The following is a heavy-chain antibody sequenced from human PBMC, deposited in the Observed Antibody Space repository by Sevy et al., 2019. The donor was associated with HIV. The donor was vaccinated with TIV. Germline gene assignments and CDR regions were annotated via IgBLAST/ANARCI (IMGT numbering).Heavy chain of an antibody. J-gene: IGHJ4*02. CDR2: LKRVGTL. CDR3: TRWKGGQSIFEY. Sequence: GGSLRLSCTTSGFTFGDFTMNWFRQAPGKGLEGVAFLKRVGTLNHAASVKGRFTISRDDSKGIAYLQMNDRKSEDTGVYYCTRWKGGQSIFEYWGQGALVTVSS. D-gene: IGHD1-1*01. V-gene: IGHV3-49*03. CDR1: GFTFGDFT.